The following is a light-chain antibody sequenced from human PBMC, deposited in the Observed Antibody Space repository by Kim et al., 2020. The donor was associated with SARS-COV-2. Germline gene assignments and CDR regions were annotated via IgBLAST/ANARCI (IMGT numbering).Light chain of an antibody. Sequence: VPQGQTASITGAGDKVGDEYTNGYKKKPGQSPVLVISQDSKRPSGIPERFSGSNSGNTATLTIRGTQAMDEADYYCQAWDSSTVVFGGGTQLTVL. CDR2: QDS. J-gene: IGLJ2*01. V-gene: IGLV3-1*01. CDR1: KVGDEY. CDR3: QAWDSSTVV.